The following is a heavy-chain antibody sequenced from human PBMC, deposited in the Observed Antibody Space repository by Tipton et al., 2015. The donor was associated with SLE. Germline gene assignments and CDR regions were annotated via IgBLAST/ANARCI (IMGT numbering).Heavy chain of an antibody. CDR2: ISGTGDST. J-gene: IGHJ3*02. D-gene: IGHD3-10*01. CDR1: GGTFSSYA. Sequence: QLVQSGAEVKKPGSSVKVSCKASGGTFSSYAISWVRQAPGKGLEWVSDISGTGDSTYYADSVKGRFTISRDNSKNTLYLQMNSLRGGDTAVYYCARLLEIGEGHDPFDIWGQGTLVTVSS. V-gene: IGHV3-23*04. CDR3: ARLLEIGEGHDPFDI.